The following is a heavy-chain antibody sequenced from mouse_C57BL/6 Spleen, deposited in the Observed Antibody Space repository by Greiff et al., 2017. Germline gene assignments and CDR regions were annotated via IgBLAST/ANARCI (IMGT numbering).Heavy chain of an antibody. CDR2: ISDGGSYT. CDR3: ARDRGYYGSRKEKYAMDY. D-gene: IGHD1-1*01. V-gene: IGHV5-4*01. CDR1: GFTFSSYA. J-gene: IGHJ4*01. Sequence: EVMLVESGGGLVKPGGSLKLSCAASGFTFSSYAMSWVRQTPEKRLEWVATISDGGSYTYYPDNVKGRFTISRDNAKNNLYLQMSHLKSEDTAMYYCARDRGYYGSRKEKYAMDYWGQGTSVTVSS.